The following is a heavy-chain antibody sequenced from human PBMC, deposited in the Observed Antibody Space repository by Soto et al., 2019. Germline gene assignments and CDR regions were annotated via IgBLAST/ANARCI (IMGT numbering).Heavy chain of an antibody. Sequence: GESLKISCKGSGYSFTSYWISWVRQMPGKGLEWMGRIDPSDSYTNYSPSFQGHVTISADKSISTAYLQGSSLKASDTAMYYCRVAGTLRDYYYYGMDVWGQGTTVTVSS. D-gene: IGHD6-19*01. CDR1: GYSFTSYW. J-gene: IGHJ6*02. CDR2: IDPSDSYT. CDR3: RVAGTLRDYYYYGMDV. V-gene: IGHV5-10-1*01.